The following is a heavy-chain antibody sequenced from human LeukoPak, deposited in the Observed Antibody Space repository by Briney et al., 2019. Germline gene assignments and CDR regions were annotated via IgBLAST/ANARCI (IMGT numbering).Heavy chain of an antibody. J-gene: IGHJ1*01. CDR3: ARDTRVIAAAEEYFQH. CDR1: GYTFTSYG. D-gene: IGHD6-13*01. CDR2: ISAYNGNT. V-gene: IGHV1-18*01. Sequence: ASVKVSCKASGYTFTSYGISWVRQAPGQGLEWMGWISAYNGNTNYAQKLQGRVTMTTDTSTSTVYMELSSLRSEDTAVYYCARDTRVIAAAEEYFQHWGQGTLVTVSS.